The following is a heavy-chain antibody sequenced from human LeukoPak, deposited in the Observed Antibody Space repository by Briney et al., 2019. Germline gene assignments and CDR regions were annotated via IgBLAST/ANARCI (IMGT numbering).Heavy chain of an antibody. V-gene: IGHV3-7*04. CDR1: GFTFTTKW. D-gene: IGHD3-22*01. J-gene: IGHJ4*02. CDR3: ARDYSSGRYF. Sequence: GGSLRLSCAASGFTFTTKWMSWVRQAPGKGLEWVATINQDGGDQYYVDSVKGRFTISRDNAKNSLDLQMNSLRAEDTAVYYCARDYSSGRYFWGQGTLVTVSS. CDR2: INQDGGDQ.